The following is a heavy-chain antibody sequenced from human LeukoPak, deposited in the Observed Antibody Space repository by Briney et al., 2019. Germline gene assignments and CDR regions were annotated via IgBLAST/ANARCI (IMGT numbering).Heavy chain of an antibody. V-gene: IGHV1-2*02. CDR2: INPNSGGT. D-gene: IGHD2-2*01. J-gene: IGHJ3*02. CDR1: GYTFTGYY. CDR3: ARLGVVVPAAMMGAFDI. Sequence: ASVKVSCKASGYTFTGYYMHWVRQAPGQGLEWMGWINPNSGGTNYAQKFQGRVTMTRDTSISTAYMELSRLRSDDTAVYYCARLGVVVPAAMMGAFDIWGQGTMVTVSS.